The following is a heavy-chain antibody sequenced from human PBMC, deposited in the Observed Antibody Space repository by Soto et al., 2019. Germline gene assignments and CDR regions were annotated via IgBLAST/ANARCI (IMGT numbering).Heavy chain of an antibody. CDR1: GFTFSNAW. V-gene: IGHV3-15*07. Sequence: GGSLRLSCAASGFTFSNAWMNWVRQAPGKGLEWVGRIKSKTDGGTTDYAAPVKGRFDISRDDSNNMVYLQMNSPKIEDTAVYYCTTDSYTTIIIIRFDYWGHGTRVTVSS. CDR3: TTDSYTTIIIIRFDY. J-gene: IGHJ4*01. D-gene: IGHD3-22*01. CDR2: IKSKTDGGTT.